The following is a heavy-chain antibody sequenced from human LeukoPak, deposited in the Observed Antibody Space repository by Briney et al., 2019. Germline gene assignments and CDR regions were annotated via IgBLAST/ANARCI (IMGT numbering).Heavy chain of an antibody. V-gene: IGHV3-48*02. J-gene: IGHJ4*02. CDR3: ARGAYSSGPDY. D-gene: IGHD6-19*01. CDR1: GFTFSLYS. CDR2: IDPSSSTI. Sequence: PGGSLGLSCAASGFTFSLYSMNWVRQAPGKGLEWVSYIDPSSSTILYADSVKGRFTMSRDNAKNSLYLQINSLRDEDTAVYYCARGAYSSGPDYWGRGALVTVSS.